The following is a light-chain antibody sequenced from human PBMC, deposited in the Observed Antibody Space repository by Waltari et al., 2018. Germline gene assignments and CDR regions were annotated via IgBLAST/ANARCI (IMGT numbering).Light chain of an antibody. CDR1: SEHSSYA. J-gene: IGLJ3*02. Sequence: QLVLTQSPSSSASLGASFTLTCTLSSEHSSYAFAWPPQHPEKGPRFLMKLNSDGSHSKGDGIPDRFSGSSSGTERDLTIASLQSEDEADYYCQTWDTDIRVFGGGTELTVL. V-gene: IGLV4-69*01. CDR3: QTWDTDIRV. CDR2: LNSDGSH.